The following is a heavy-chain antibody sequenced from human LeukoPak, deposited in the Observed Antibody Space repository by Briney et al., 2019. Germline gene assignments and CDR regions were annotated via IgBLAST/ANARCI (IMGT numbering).Heavy chain of an antibody. CDR3: ARISSGVDY. V-gene: IGHV1-18*01. J-gene: IGHJ4*02. Sequence: GASVKVSCKAANYNFTNYGITWVRQAPGQGLEWMGWISAYNGNTNYAQKLQGRVTMTTDTSTSTAYMELRSLRSDDTAVYYCARISSGVDYWGQGTLVTVSS. CDR2: ISAYNGNT. CDR1: NYNFTNYG. D-gene: IGHD6-19*01.